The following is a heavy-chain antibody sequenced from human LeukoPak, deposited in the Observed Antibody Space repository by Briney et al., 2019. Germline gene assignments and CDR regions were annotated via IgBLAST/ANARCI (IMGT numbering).Heavy chain of an antibody. D-gene: IGHD6-6*01. CDR2: IYYSGST. CDR1: GGSISSYY. V-gene: IGHV4-59*01. J-gene: IGHJ5*02. Sequence: PSETLSLTCTVSGGSISSYYWSWIRQPPGKGLEWIGYIYYSGSTNYNPSLKSRVTISVDTSKNQFSLKLSSVTAADTAVYYCARVRESSSSGWFDPWGQGTLVTVSS. CDR3: ARVRESSSSGWFDP.